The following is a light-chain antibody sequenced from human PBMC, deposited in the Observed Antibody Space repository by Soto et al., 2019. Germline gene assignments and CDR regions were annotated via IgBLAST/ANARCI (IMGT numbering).Light chain of an antibody. CDR3: QQYNSYSPT. V-gene: IGKV1-5*01. Sequence: DIQMTQSPSTLSASVGDRVTITCRASQSISSWLAWYQQKPGKAPKLLIYDASSLESGVPSRFSGSRSGTEFTLTILSLQPDDCATYYCQQYNSYSPTFGQGTKVEIK. CDR1: QSISSW. J-gene: IGKJ1*01. CDR2: DAS.